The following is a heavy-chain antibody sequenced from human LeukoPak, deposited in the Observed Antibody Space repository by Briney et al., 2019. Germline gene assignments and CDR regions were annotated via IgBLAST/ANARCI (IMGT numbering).Heavy chain of an antibody. CDR3: KRGVYYQY. V-gene: IGHV4-34*12. CDR1: GGSFRGYY. D-gene: IGHD6-13*01. Sequence: SETLSLTCEVSGGSFRGYYWSWIRQPPGKGLELIGEVIHSGKTNYNPSLKRRVTFSVDTSKNPFSLRLTSVNDADTAVYYCKRGVYYQYWDQGALVTVSA. J-gene: IGHJ1*01. CDR2: VIHSGKT.